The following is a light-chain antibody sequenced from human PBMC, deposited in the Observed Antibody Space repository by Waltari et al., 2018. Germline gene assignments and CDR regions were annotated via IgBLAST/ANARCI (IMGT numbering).Light chain of an antibody. CDR3: QQSDSAPWT. J-gene: IGKJ1*01. V-gene: IGKV1-39*01. Sequence: DIQMTQSPSSQSASVGDRVSITCREGQNIDSYLNWYQQKPGKAPQVLISSASSLQSGVPPRFSGSGSGTDFTLTISSLQPEDFATYYCQQSDSAPWTFGQGTKVEVK. CDR2: SAS. CDR1: QNIDSY.